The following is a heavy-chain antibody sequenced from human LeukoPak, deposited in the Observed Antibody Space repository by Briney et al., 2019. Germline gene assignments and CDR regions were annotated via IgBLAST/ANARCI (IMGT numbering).Heavy chain of an antibody. CDR1: GASVSNSH. Sequence: SETLSLTCAVSGASVSNSHWNWIRQFPGKGLEWIGCLSYTGKTDYNPSLSGRVTISLATSNNQVSLNLRSVTAADTAIYYCSEGYFEPFDHWGRGILVTVSS. J-gene: IGHJ4*02. V-gene: IGHV4-59*02. D-gene: IGHD2/OR15-2a*01. CDR2: LSYTGKT. CDR3: SEGYFEPFDH.